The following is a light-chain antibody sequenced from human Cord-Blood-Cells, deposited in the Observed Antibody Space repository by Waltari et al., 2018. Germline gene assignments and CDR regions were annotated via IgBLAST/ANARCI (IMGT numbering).Light chain of an antibody. J-gene: IGLJ1*01. CDR1: STDVGTYNI. Sequence: QSALTQPASVSGSPGQAITISCTGTSTDVGTYNIVSWYQQHPGKAPKLMIYEVSKRPSGFSNRFSGSKSGNTASLTISGLQAEDEADYYCCSYAGSSTPYVFGTGTKVTVL. CDR3: CSYAGSSTPYV. CDR2: EVS. V-gene: IGLV2-23*02.